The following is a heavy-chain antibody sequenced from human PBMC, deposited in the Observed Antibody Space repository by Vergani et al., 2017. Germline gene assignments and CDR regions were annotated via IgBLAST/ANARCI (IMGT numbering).Heavy chain of an antibody. V-gene: IGHV4-59*01. J-gene: IGHJ2*01. CDR2: IYYSGST. D-gene: IGHD6-6*01. CDR3: ARATFGSSSLVGQYFDL. CDR1: GGSISTYY. Sequence: VQLQESGPGLVKPSETLSLICTVSGGSISTYYWSWIRQPPGKGLEWIGYIYYSGSTNYNPSLKSRVTISIDTSKNQFSLKLISVTAADTAVYYCARATFGSSSLVGQYFDLWGRGTLVTVSS.